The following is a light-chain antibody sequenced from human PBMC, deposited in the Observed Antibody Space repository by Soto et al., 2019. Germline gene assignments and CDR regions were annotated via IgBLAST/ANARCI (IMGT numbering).Light chain of an antibody. V-gene: IGKV2-30*01. CDR2: EVS. J-gene: IGKJ5*01. Sequence: DVVMTQSPLSLPVTLGQPASISCRSSQSLLYSNGYTYLHWFQQRPGQPPRRLIYEVSIRDSGVPDRFSGSGSGTDFTLKISSVEAEDVGLYYCLQGTHWPLTFGQGTRLEIK. CDR3: LQGTHWPLT. CDR1: QSLLYSNGYTY.